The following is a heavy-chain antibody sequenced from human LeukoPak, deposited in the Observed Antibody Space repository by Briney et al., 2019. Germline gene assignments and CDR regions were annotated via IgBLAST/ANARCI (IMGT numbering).Heavy chain of an antibody. CDR2: IYPGDSDT. CDR1: GYSFTSYW. J-gene: IGHJ6*03. CDR3: ARLGPSIATHSQKNYYYYYMDV. V-gene: IGHV5-51*01. Sequence: GESLKISCKGSGYSFTSYWIGWVRQMPGKGLEWMGIIYPGDSDTRYSPSFQGQVTISADKSISTAYLQWSSLKASDTAMYYCARLGPSIATHSQKNYYYYYMDVWGKGTTVTASS. D-gene: IGHD6-6*01.